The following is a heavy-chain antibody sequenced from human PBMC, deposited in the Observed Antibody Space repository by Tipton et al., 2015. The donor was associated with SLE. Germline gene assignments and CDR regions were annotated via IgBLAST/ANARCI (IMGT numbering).Heavy chain of an antibody. Sequence: TLSLTCTISGGSIPSYYWSWIRQPPGKGLEWIGYIYYSGSTNYNPSLKSRVTISVDTSKDQFSLKLSSVTAADTAVYYCALGSSWSPDYFQHWGQGTLVTVSS. V-gene: IGHV4-59*01. J-gene: IGHJ1*01. CDR3: ALGSSWSPDYFQH. CDR2: IYYSGST. D-gene: IGHD6-13*01. CDR1: GGSIPSYY.